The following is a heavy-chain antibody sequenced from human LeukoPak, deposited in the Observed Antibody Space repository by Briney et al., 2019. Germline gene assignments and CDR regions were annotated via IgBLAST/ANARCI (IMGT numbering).Heavy chain of an antibody. Sequence: SETLSLTCAVYGGSFSGYYWSWIRQPPGKGLEWIGEINHSGSTNYNPSLKSRVTISVDTSKNQFSLKLSSVTAADTAVYYCARRGSGYYKPRYGFDYWGQGTLVTVSS. CDR1: GGSFSGYY. J-gene: IGHJ4*02. V-gene: IGHV4-34*01. CDR3: ARRGSGYYKPRYGFDY. D-gene: IGHD3-22*01. CDR2: INHSGST.